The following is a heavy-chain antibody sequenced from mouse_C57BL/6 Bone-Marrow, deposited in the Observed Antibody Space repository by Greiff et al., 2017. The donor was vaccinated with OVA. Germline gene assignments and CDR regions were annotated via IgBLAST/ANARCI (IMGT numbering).Heavy chain of an antibody. CDR3: TRERLYYAMDY. V-gene: IGHV6-6*01. Sequence: EVMLVESGGGLVQPGGSMKLSCAASGFTFSDAWMDWVRQSPEKGLEWVAEIRNKANNHATYYAESVKGRFTISRDDSKSSVYLQMNSLRSEDTGIYYCTRERLYYAMDYWGQGTSVTVSS. CDR1: GFTFSDAW. J-gene: IGHJ4*01. CDR2: IRNKANNHAT.